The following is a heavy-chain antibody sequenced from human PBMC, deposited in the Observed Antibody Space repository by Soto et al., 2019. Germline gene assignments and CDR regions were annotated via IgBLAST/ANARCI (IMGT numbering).Heavy chain of an antibody. Sequence: GGSLRLSCAASGFTFSSYSMNWVRQAPGKGLEWVSSIGSSSSYIYYAGSVKGRFTISRDNAKNSLYLQMNSLRAEDTAVYYCARESEDLTSNFDYWGQGTLVTVSS. CDR1: GFTFSSYS. CDR2: IGSSSSYI. J-gene: IGHJ4*02. V-gene: IGHV3-21*01. CDR3: ARESEDLTSNFDY.